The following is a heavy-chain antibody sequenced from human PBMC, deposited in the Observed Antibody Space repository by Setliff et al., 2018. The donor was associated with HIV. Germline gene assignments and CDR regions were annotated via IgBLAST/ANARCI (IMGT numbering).Heavy chain of an antibody. J-gene: IGHJ3*02. V-gene: IGHV4-4*02. CDR2: ISHSGTA. CDR3: ARATRRNDAFDI. Sequence: SETLSLTCTVSGGAISSNKWWSWVRQSPGKGLEWIGEISHSGTANYNASLKSRVTMSIDKSTDQFSLKMRSVTAADTAVYYCARATRRNDAFDIWGQGTMV. D-gene: IGHD1-1*01. CDR1: GGAISSNKW.